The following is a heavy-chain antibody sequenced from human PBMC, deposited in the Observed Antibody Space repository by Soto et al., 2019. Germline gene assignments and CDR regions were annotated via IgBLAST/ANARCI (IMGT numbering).Heavy chain of an antibody. CDR3: ARSREVIAASGSFDY. J-gene: IGHJ4*02. CDR2: ISGGGGTI. CDR1: GFTFGSYV. D-gene: IGHD6-13*01. Sequence: EVQLWESGGGLVQPGGSLRLSCVASGFTFGSYVMSWVRQAPGKGLEWVSAISGGGGTIYYADSVKGRFTISRDNSKNPLYVQLSSLRADDTAMYYCARSREVIAASGSFDYWGRGTLVTVSS. V-gene: IGHV3-23*01.